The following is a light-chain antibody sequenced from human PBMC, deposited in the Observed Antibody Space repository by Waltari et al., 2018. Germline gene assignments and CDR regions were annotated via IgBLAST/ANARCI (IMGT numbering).Light chain of an antibody. CDR1: SGHTSQA. CDR3: QTGGHGTWV. CDR2: VNSDGSH. Sequence: QLVLTQSPSASAPLGASVKLTRTLSSGHTSQAIAWLHQQPEKGPRYLMKVNSDGSHIKGDEIPIRFSGSSSGAERYLTISSLQSEDEADYYCQTGGHGTWVFGGGTKLTVL. V-gene: IGLV4-69*01. J-gene: IGLJ3*02.